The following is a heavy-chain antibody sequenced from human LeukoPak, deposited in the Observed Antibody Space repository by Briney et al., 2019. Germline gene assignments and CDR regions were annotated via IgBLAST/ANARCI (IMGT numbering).Heavy chain of an antibody. CDR3: ARSDSEQWLISGAFDI. Sequence: PGGSLRLSCAASGFTVSSNYMSWVRQAPGKGLEWVSVIYSGGSTYYADSVKGRFTLSRDNSKNTVYLQMNSLRAEDTAVYYCARSDSEQWLISGAFDIWAKGQWSPSLQ. D-gene: IGHD6-19*01. CDR2: IYSGGST. V-gene: IGHV3-66*01. CDR1: GFTVSSNY. J-gene: IGHJ3*02.